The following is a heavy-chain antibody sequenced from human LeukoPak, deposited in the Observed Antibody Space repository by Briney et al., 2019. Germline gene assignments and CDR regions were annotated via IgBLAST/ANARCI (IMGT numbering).Heavy chain of an antibody. CDR3: ARNSGWPRVWFDP. J-gene: IGHJ5*02. Sequence: SETLSLTCTVSGSSISNYYWNWIRQPPGKGLEWIGYIFYSGSTNYNPSLKTRVTISVDTSKNQFSLRLSSVTAADAAVYYCARNSGWPRVWFDPWGQGTLVTVSS. CDR1: GSSISNYY. V-gene: IGHV4-59*01. CDR2: IFYSGST. D-gene: IGHD6-19*01.